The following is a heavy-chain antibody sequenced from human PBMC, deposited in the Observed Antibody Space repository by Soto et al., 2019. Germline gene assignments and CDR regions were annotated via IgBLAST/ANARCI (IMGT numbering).Heavy chain of an antibody. V-gene: IGHV3-23*01. CDR3: GKDRRAGGNYGFYSDF. Sequence: EVQLLESGGGLVQPGGSLRLSCAASGFTFSSYGMTWVRQAPGKGLEWVSFSSATGAGTYYADSVEGRFTISRDNSKNTLYLQMTGLRADDTAVYYCGKDRRAGGNYGFYSDFWGQGALVIVSS. D-gene: IGHD1-7*01. CDR1: GFTFSSYG. CDR2: SSATGAGT. J-gene: IGHJ4*02.